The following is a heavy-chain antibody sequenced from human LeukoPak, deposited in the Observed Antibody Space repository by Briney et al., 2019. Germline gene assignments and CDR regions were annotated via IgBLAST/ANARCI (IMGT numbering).Heavy chain of an antibody. CDR3: ARWVASLVARGFDY. D-gene: IGHD2-15*01. Sequence: GGSLRLSCAASGFTFSDYYMSWLRQAPGKGLEWVSYISSSGSTIYYADSVKGRFTISRDNAKNSLYLQMNSLRAEDTAVYYCARWVASLVARGFDYWGQGTLVTVSS. V-gene: IGHV3-11*01. CDR1: GFTFSDYY. CDR2: ISSSGSTI. J-gene: IGHJ4*02.